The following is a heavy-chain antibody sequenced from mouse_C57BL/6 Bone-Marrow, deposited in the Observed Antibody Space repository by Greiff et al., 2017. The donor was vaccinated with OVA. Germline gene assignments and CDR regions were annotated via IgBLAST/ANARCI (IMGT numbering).Heavy chain of an antibody. V-gene: IGHV1-69*01. D-gene: IGHD2-4*01. CDR2: IDPSDSYT. CDR1: GYTFTSYW. CDR3: ARPPYDYDVGDYAMDY. J-gene: IGHJ4*01. Sequence: QVQLQQPGAELVMPGASVKLSCKASGYTFTSYWMHWVKQRPGQGLEWIGEIDPSDSYTNYNQKFKGKSTLTVDKSSSTAYMQLSSLTSEDSAVYYCARPPYDYDVGDYAMDYWGQGTSVTVSS.